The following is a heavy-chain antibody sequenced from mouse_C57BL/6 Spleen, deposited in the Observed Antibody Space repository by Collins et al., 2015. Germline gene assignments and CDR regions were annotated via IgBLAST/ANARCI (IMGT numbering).Heavy chain of an antibody. J-gene: IGHJ2*01. D-gene: IGHD1-1*01. CDR3: ARTYYGNSYDY. CDR2: INPYYGSS. Sequence: EIQLQQTGPELVKPGASVKISCKASGYSFTDYIMLWVKQSHGKSLEWIGNINPYYGSSSYNLKFKGKATLTVDKSSSTAYMQPNSLTSEDSAAYYCARTYYGNSYDYWGQGTTLTVSS. V-gene: IGHV1-39*01. CDR1: GYSFTDYI.